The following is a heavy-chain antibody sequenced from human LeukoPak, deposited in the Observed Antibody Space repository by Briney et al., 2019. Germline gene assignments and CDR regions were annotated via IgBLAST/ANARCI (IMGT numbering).Heavy chain of an antibody. CDR2: ISASSSTI. CDR1: GFTFSTYS. D-gene: IGHD6-6*01. J-gene: IGHJ6*02. CDR3: ARLVAARPSYYYGMDV. V-gene: IGHV3-48*02. Sequence: GGSLRLSCAASGFTFSTYSMNWVRRAPGKGLEWVSYISASSSTIYYADSVKGRLTISRDNAKNSLYMQMNSLRDEDTAVYYCARLVAARPSYYYGMDVWGQGTTVTVPS.